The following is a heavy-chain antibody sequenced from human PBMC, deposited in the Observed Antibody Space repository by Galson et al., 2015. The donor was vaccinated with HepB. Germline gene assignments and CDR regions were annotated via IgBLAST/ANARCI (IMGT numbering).Heavy chain of an antibody. CDR2: IWKDGTNK. Sequence: SLRLSCAASGFTFSNSGMHWVRQAPGKGLEWVALIWKDGTNKYYADSVRGRFSISRDNFKTVLYLQMSRLRDEDPAIYFCAREDRNTFIVSFDYWGQGARVTVSS. V-gene: IGHV3-33*01. J-gene: IGHJ4*02. CDR3: AREDRNTFIVSFDY. D-gene: IGHD2-15*01. CDR1: GFTFSNSG.